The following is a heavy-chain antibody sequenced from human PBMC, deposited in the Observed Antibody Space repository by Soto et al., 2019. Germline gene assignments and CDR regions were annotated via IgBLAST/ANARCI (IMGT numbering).Heavy chain of an antibody. D-gene: IGHD6-13*01. V-gene: IGHV4-39*01. CDR1: GGSIRSSSYY. Sequence: ALDNLSPTCTFSGGSIRSSSYYLGRIPPPPGMGLEWIGSIYYSGSTYYNPSLKSRVTISVDTSKNQFSLKLSSVTAADTAVYYCARLSLIAAAGRIYWGQGTLVTVSS. J-gene: IGHJ4*02. CDR3: ARLSLIAAAGRIY. CDR2: IYYSGST.